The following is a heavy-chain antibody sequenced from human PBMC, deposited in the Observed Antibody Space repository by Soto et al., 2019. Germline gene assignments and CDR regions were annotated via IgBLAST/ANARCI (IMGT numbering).Heavy chain of an antibody. V-gene: IGHV3-30*18. CDR2: ISYDGSNK. Sequence: QVQLVESGGGVVQPGRSLRLSCAASGFTFSSYGMHWVRQAPGKGLEWVAVISYDGSNKYYADSVKGRFTISRDNSKNRLYLEMYSLRTEDTAVYYCAKSFRYNWNYGLEFVYWGLGTLVTVSS. D-gene: IGHD1-7*01. CDR3: AKSFRYNWNYGLEFVY. CDR1: GFTFSSYG. J-gene: IGHJ4*02.